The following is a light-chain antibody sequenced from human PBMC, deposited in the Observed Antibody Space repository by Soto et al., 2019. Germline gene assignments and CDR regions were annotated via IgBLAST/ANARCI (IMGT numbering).Light chain of an antibody. CDR3: LQRSNWPPLLS. J-gene: IGKJ4*01. Sequence: TQSPATLSLSPGERATLSCRASQSVTTYLAWYQQKPGQAPRLLIYDASSRATGIPARFSGSGSGTDFTLTISSLEPEDFAFYYCLQRSNWPPLLSFGGGTKVDIK. CDR2: DAS. CDR1: QSVTTY. V-gene: IGKV3-11*01.